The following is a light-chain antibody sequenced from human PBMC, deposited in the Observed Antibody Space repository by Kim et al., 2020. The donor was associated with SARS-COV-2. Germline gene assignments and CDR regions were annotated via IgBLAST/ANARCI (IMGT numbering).Light chain of an antibody. CDR3: HHYGRSRQT. Sequence: ENVLTQSPGTLSLSPGETATLSCRASQSVGNNFLAWYQQKPGQAPRLLIYGASRRATGIQDRFSGSGSGTDFTLTISRLEPEDFAVYYCHHYGRSRQTFCQGTKVDIK. CDR2: GAS. J-gene: IGKJ1*01. CDR1: QSVGNNF. V-gene: IGKV3-20*01.